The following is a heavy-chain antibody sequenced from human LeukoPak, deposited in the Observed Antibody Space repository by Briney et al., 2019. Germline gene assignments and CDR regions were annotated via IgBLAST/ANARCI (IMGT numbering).Heavy chain of an antibody. CDR1: GYTFTSYG. D-gene: IGHD3-22*01. Sequence: APVKVSCKASGYTFTSYGISWVRQAPGQGLEWMGWISAYNGNTNYAQKLQGRVTMTTDTSTSTAYMELRSLRSDDTAVYYCARDLKGYYDSSGYYYSYYYYYMDVWGKGTTVTVSS. J-gene: IGHJ6*03. CDR3: ARDLKGYYDSSGYYYSYYYYYMDV. V-gene: IGHV1-18*01. CDR2: ISAYNGNT.